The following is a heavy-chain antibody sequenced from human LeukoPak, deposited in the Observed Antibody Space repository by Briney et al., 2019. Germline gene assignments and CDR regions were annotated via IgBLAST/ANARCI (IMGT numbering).Heavy chain of an antibody. Sequence: SETLSLNCIVSGGSIRSSGYYWDWIRQPPGKGLEWIGNFYYTGSTYYNPSLKSRITISVDTSKNQFSLKLRSVTPADTAVYYCARHSRSGYGDYESAFDIWGQGTMVTVSS. J-gene: IGHJ3*02. CDR1: GGSIRSSGYY. V-gene: IGHV4-39*01. CDR2: FYYTGST. CDR3: ARHSRSGYGDYESAFDI. D-gene: IGHD5-12*01.